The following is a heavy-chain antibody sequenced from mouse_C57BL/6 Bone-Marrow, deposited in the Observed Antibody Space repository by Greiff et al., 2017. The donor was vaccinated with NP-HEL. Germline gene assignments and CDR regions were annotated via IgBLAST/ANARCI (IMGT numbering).Heavy chain of an antibody. CDR1: GYTFTSYW. CDR3: ARELRPVRDAMDY. D-gene: IGHD1-2*01. V-gene: IGHV1-72*01. Sequence: QVQLKQPGAELVKPGASVKLSCKASGYTFTSYWMHWVKQRPGRGLEWIGRIDPNSGGTKYNEKFKSKATLTVDKPSSTAYMQLISLTSEDSAGYYCARELRPVRDAMDYLGQGTSVTVSS. J-gene: IGHJ4*01. CDR2: IDPNSGGT.